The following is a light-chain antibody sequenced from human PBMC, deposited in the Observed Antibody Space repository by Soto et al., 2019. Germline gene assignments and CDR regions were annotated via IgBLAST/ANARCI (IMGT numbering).Light chain of an antibody. CDR2: DAS. J-gene: IGKJ5*01. CDR1: QSVGSY. V-gene: IGKV3-11*01. CDR3: QQRRDSIT. Sequence: EIVLTQSPVTLSLSPGERATLSCRASQSVGSYLAWLQQKPGQAPRLLIYDASKRATGIPGRFSGSGSGTDFILTISSLEPEEFAVYYCQQRRDSITFGQGTRLEIK.